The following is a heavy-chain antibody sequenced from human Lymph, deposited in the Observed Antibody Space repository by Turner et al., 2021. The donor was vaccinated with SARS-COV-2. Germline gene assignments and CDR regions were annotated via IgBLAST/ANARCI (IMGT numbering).Heavy chain of an antibody. V-gene: IGHV3-30*04. Sequence: QVQLVESGGGVVQPGRSLRLSCAASGFTFSSYVMHWVRQAPGKGLEWVAVISYDGSNKYYADSVKGRFTISRDYSENTLYLQMNSLRAEDTAIYYCARGVPEFDSWGQGTLVTVSS. CDR2: ISYDGSNK. J-gene: IGHJ5*01. CDR3: ARGVPEFDS. CDR1: GFTFSSYV. D-gene: IGHD2-2*01.